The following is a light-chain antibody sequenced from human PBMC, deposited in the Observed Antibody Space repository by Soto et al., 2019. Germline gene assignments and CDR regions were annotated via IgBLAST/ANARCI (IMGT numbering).Light chain of an antibody. J-gene: IGKJ1*01. CDR2: DAS. CDR3: QHCDTYWP. Sequence: DIHMTQSPSTLSASVGDTVTITCRASRGIDRWLAWYQQKPGKAPRLLISDASTLESGVPSRFSGSGSGTEFTLTITGLQPDDFATYHCQHCDTYWPFGQGTKVDIK. V-gene: IGKV1-5*01. CDR1: RGIDRW.